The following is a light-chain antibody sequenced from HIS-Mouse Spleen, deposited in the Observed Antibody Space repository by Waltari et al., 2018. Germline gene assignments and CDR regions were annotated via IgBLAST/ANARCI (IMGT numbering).Light chain of an antibody. CDR2: DVS. Sequence: QSALTQPASVSGSPGQSITIPCTGTSSDVGGYNYVSWDQQHPGKAPKLMVYDVSNRPSGVSNRFSGSKSGNTASLTISGLQAEDEADYYCSSYTSSSTEVFGGGTKLTVL. V-gene: IGLV2-14*03. CDR1: SSDVGGYNY. CDR3: SSYTSSSTEV. J-gene: IGLJ2*01.